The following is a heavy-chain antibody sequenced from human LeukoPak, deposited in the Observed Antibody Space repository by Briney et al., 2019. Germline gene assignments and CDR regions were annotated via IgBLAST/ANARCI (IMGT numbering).Heavy chain of an antibody. Sequence: GSLRLSCAASGFTFSSYEMNWVRQAPGKGLEWVSYISHSGSTIYYADSVKGRFTISRDNAGNSLYLQMNSLRAEDTALYYCARQVRRLELLPQFLHHWGQGTLVTVSS. CDR2: ISHSGSTI. V-gene: IGHV3-48*03. J-gene: IGHJ1*01. CDR3: ARQVRRLELLPQFLHH. D-gene: IGHD1-7*01. CDR1: GFTFSSYE.